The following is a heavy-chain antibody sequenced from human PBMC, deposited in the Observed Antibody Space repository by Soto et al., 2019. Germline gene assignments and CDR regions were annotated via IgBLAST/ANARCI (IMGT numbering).Heavy chain of an antibody. CDR2: IYYSGST. J-gene: IGHJ4*02. V-gene: IGHV4-39*01. CDR1: GGFISSSSYY. Sequence: PSETLSLTCTVSGGFISSSSYYWGWIRQPPGKGLEWIGSIYYSGSTYYNPSLKSRVTISVDTSKNQFSLKLSSVTAADTAVYYCARLDSSGWFYYFDYWGQGTLVTVSS. D-gene: IGHD6-19*01. CDR3: ARLDSSGWFYYFDY.